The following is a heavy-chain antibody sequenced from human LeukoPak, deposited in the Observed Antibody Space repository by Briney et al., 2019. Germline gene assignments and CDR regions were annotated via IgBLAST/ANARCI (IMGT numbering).Heavy chain of an antibody. CDR1: GFTFSRHA. CDR2: ISYDGSNK. D-gene: IGHD3-10*01. CDR3: AKALLLWFGGVDY. V-gene: IGHV3-30*04. Sequence: GGSLRLSCAASGFTFSRHAMHWVRQAPGKGLEWVAVISYDGSNKYYADSVKGRFTISRDNSKNTLYLQMNSLRAEDTAVYYCAKALLLWFGGVDYWGQGTLVTVSS. J-gene: IGHJ4*02.